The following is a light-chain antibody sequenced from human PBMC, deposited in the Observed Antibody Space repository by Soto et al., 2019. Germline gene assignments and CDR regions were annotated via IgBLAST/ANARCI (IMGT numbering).Light chain of an antibody. CDR3: SSCTSSNTLYV. V-gene: IGLV2-14*01. CDR1: SSDVGSCSY. CDR2: EVS. Sequence: QSVLTQPASVSGSPGRSITISCTGTSSDVGSCSYVSWYQQHPGKAPKLIIYEVSYRPSGLSNRFSGSKSGNTASLTISGLQADDEADYYCSSCTSSNTLYVFGSGTKVTVL. J-gene: IGLJ1*01.